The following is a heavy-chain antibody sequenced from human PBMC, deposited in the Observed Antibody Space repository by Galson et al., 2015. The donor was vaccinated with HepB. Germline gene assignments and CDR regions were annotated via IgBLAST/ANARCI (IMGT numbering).Heavy chain of an antibody. CDR1: GYTFTGYY. Sequence: SVKVSCKASGYTFTGYYMHWVRQAPGQGLEWMGWINPNSGGTNYAQKFQGWVTMTRDTSISTAYMELSRLRSDDTAVYYCARVGYDYYYGMHVWVQGTTVTVSS. V-gene: IGHV1-2*04. D-gene: IGHD3-16*01. CDR2: INPNSGGT. J-gene: IGHJ6*02. CDR3: ARVGYDYYYGMHV.